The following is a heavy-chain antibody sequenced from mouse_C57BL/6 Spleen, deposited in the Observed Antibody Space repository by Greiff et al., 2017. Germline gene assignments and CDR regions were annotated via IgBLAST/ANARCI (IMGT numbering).Heavy chain of an antibody. V-gene: IGHV1-64*01. CDR3: AREDYSNLYFDY. CDR2: IHPNSGST. CDR1: GYTFTSYW. D-gene: IGHD2-5*01. Sequence: VQLQQSGAELVKPGASVKLSCKASGYTFTSYWMHWVKQRPGQGLEWIGMIHPNSGSTNYNEKFKSKATLTVDKSSSTAYMQLSSLTSEDSAVYYCAREDYSNLYFDYWGQGTTLTVSS. J-gene: IGHJ2*01.